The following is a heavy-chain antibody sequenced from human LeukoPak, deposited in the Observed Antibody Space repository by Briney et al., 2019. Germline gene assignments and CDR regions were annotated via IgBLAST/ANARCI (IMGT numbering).Heavy chain of an antibody. D-gene: IGHD3-22*01. CDR2: ISGSGGST. J-gene: IGHJ4*02. V-gene: IGHV3-23*01. Sequence: GGSLRLSCAASGFTFSSYAMSWVRQAPGKGPEWVSAISGSGGSTYYADSVKGRFTISRDNSKNTLYLQMNSLRAEDTAVYYCAKGPDSSGYYNYYFDYWGQGILVTVSS. CDR3: AKGPDSSGYYNYYFDY. CDR1: GFTFSSYA.